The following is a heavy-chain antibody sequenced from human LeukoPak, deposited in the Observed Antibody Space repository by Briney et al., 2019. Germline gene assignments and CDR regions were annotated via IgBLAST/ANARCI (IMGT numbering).Heavy chain of an antibody. J-gene: IGHJ4*02. D-gene: IGHD4-17*01. CDR1: GLTFSNYW. CDR2: VNEDGSAK. V-gene: IGHV3-7*01. Sequence: GGSLRLSCVVSGLTFSNYWMIWVRQAPGKGLESVAIVNEDGSAKYYLDSVKGRFTISRDNARNSLYLEMNSLRAEDTAVYYCARVRGTTVTLSGYYFDYWGQGTLVTVSS. CDR3: ARVRGTTVTLSGYYFDY.